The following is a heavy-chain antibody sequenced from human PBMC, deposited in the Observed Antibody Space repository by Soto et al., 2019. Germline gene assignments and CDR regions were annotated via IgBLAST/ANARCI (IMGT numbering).Heavy chain of an antibody. CDR3: AREVWEHTPRGVYYYYGMDV. Sequence: QVQLVESGGGVVQPGRSLRLSCAASGFTFTSYAVHWVRQPPGKGLEWVAVISYNGSNKKYADSVKGRLTTSRDNAKNTVYLQMNSLRPEDTAVYYCAREVWEHTPRGVYYYYGMDVWGQGTTVTVSS. CDR2: ISYNGSNK. CDR1: GFTFTSYA. V-gene: IGHV3-30-3*01. D-gene: IGHD1-26*01. J-gene: IGHJ6*01.